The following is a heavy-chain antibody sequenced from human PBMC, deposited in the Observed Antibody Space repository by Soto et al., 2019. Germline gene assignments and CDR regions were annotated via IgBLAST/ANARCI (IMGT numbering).Heavy chain of an antibody. CDR1: GDSIRNRNYY. CDR3: ARGIYLGAIGYYLDF. Sequence: QLQLQESGPGLVKPSETLSLTCTVSGDSIRNRNYYWGWIRQPPGKGLEWIVSRYDDGSTFYNPSLKRRVTISLDTSKKQLSLKVTSVTAADTAVYYCARGIYLGAIGYYLDFWGQGTLVTVSS. D-gene: IGHD3-22*01. V-gene: IGHV4-39*01. J-gene: IGHJ4*02. CDR2: RYDDGST.